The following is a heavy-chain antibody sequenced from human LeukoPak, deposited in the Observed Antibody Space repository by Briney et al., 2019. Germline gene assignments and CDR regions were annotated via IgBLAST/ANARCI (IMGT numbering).Heavy chain of an antibody. J-gene: IGHJ4*02. V-gene: IGHV1-69*06. Sequence: GASVKVSFKASGGTFSSYAISWVRPAPGQGLEWMGGIIPIFGTANYAQKFQGRVTITADKSTSTAYMELSSLRSEDTAVYYCASTGDQLLLGGPFDYWGQGTLVTVSS. CDR2: IIPIFGTA. CDR3: ASTGDQLLLGGPFDY. CDR1: GGTFSSYA. D-gene: IGHD2-2*01.